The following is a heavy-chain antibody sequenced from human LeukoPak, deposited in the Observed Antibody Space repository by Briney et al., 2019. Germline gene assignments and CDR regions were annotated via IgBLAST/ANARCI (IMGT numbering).Heavy chain of an antibody. J-gene: IGHJ4*02. CDR3: ARRYCTGGSCYSGVDY. CDR1: GFTFSSYS. CDR2: ISSSSSTI. D-gene: IGHD2-15*01. Sequence: GGSLRLSCAASGFTFSSYSMNWVRQAPGKGLEWVSYISSSSSTIYYADSVKGRFTISRDNAKNSLYLQMNSLRAEDTAVYYCARRYCTGGSCYSGVDYWGQGTLVTVSS. V-gene: IGHV3-48*01.